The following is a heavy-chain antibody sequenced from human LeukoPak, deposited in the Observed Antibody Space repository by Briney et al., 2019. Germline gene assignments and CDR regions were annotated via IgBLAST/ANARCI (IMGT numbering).Heavy chain of an antibody. V-gene: IGHV3-9*01. CDR1: GFTFDDYA. CDR2: ISWNSGSI. Sequence: PGGSLRLSCAASGFTFDDYAMHWVRQAPGKGLEWVLGISWNSGSIGYADSVKGRFTISRDNAKNSLYLQMNSLRAEDTALYYCAKAGTGTSSVLDYWGQGTLVTVSS. CDR3: AKAGTGTSSVLDY. D-gene: IGHD1-1*01. J-gene: IGHJ4*02.